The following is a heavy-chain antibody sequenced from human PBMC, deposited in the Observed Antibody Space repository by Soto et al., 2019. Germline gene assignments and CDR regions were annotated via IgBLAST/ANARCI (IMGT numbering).Heavy chain of an antibody. Sequence: ASVKVSCKASGGTFSSYAISWVRQAPGQGLEWMGGIIPIFGTANYAQKFQGRVTITADKSTSTAYMELSSLRSEDTAVYYCASGIRRGYYYYSGMNVWGQGTTVTVSS. CDR2: IIPIFGTA. CDR1: GGTFSSYA. D-gene: IGHD3-10*01. CDR3: ASGIRRGYYYYSGMNV. J-gene: IGHJ6*02. V-gene: IGHV1-69*06.